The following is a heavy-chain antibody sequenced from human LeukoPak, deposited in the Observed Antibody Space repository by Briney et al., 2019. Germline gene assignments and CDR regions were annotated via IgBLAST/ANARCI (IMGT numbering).Heavy chain of an antibody. CDR2: ISSSSSYI. J-gene: IGHJ4*02. Sequence: PGGSLRLSCAASGFTFSSYSMNWVRQAPGKGLEWVSSISSSSSYIYYADSVKGRFTISRDNAKNSLYLQMNSLRADDTAVYYCAAEGGGFSSAWYMWDNWGQGTVVTVSS. CDR3: AAEGGGFSSAWYMWDN. V-gene: IGHV3-21*04. CDR1: GFTFSSYS. D-gene: IGHD6-19*01.